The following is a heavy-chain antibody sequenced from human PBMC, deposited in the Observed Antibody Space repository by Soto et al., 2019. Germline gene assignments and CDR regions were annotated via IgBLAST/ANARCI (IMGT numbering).Heavy chain of an antibody. V-gene: IGHV3-64*01. Sequence: PGGSLRLSCAASGFTLSGYAMDWVRQAPGKGLEYVSGISSNGVGTYYANSVQGRFTISRDKSKNTVYLQMGSLRPEDMAVYYCARRARPDFYYMDVWGKGTTVTVSS. CDR1: GFTLSGYA. CDR2: ISSNGVGT. CDR3: ARRARPDFYYMDV. D-gene: IGHD6-6*01. J-gene: IGHJ6*03.